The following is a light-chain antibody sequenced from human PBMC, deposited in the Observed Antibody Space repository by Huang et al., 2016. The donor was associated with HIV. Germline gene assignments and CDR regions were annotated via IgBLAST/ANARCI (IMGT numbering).Light chain of an antibody. V-gene: IGKV3D-15*01. CDR3: QQYNDWPPLT. J-gene: IGKJ4*01. Sequence: VMTQSPASLSASPGARVTLSCRASQGVRTNLAWYQQKPGQAPTLLIFGASTRATGTPPSFSGSWSGTDFTLTITSLQSSDSAIYYCQQYNDWPPLTFGGGTKVEI. CDR1: QGVRTN. CDR2: GAS.